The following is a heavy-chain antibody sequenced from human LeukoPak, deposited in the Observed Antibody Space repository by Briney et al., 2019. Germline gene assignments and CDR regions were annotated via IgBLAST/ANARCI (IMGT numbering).Heavy chain of an antibody. CDR1: GGSISSYY. CDR2: IYYSGST. V-gene: IGHV4-59*01. CDR3: AGGRRDAYNYNY. Sequence: KTSETLSLTCTVSGGSISSYYWSWIRQPPGKGLEWIGYIYYSGSTIYNPSLKSRVTISVDTSKNQFSLKLSSVTAADTAVYYCAGGRRDAYNYNYWGQGTLVTVSS. J-gene: IGHJ4*02. D-gene: IGHD5-24*01.